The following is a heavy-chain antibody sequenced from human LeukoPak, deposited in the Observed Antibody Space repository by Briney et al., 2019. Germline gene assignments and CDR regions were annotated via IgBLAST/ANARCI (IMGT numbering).Heavy chain of an antibody. J-gene: IGHJ5*02. CDR1: GYTFTSYD. V-gene: IGHV1-8*03. CDR2: MNPNSGNT. D-gene: IGHD2-2*01. CDR3: ARGFGYCSSTSCYAGSDP. Sequence: ASVKVSCKASGYTFTSYDINWVRQATGQGLEWMGWMNPNSGNTGYAQKFQGRVTITRNTSRSTAYMELSSLRSEDTAVYYCARGFGYCSSTSCYAGSDPWGQGTLVTVSS.